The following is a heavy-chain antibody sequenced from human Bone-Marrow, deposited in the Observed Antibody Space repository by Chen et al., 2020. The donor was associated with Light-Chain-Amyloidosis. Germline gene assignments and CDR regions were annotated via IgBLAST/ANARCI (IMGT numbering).Heavy chain of an antibody. CDR2: IYPDESDA. CDR1: GYTFPNYW. D-gene: IGHD5-12*01. CDR3: ARRRDGYNFDY. V-gene: IGHV5-51*01. Sequence: EVQLEQSGPEVKKPGESLKISCKGSGYTFPNYWIGWVRQMPGKGLEWMGVIYPDESDARYSPSVEGQVPISADKSITTAYLQWRSLKASDTAMYYCARRRDGYNFDYWGQGTLVTVSS. J-gene: IGHJ4*02.